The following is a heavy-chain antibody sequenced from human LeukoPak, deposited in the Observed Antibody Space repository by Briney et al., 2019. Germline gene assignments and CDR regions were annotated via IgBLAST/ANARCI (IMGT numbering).Heavy chain of an antibody. CDR2: IYPGDSDT. CDR1: GYSFTSYW. V-gene: IGHV5-51*01. Sequence: GESLKISCKGSGYSFTSYWIGWVRQMPGKGLEWMGIIYPGDSDTRYSPSFQGQVTISADKSISTAYLQWSSLKASDTAMYYCATSLPIMVRGVMVGWYFDYWGQGTLVTVSS. D-gene: IGHD3-10*01. J-gene: IGHJ4*02. CDR3: ATSLPIMVRGVMVGWYFDY.